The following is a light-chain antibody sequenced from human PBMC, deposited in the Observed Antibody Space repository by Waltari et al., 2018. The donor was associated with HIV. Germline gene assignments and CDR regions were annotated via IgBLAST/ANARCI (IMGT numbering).Light chain of an antibody. Sequence: QSVLTQPPSASGTPGQRVTISCSGSSSNIGSNYVYWYQQLPGPAPKLLIYRKKQRHSGVPDRFSGSKSGTSASLAISGLRSEDEADYYCATRDDSLNAWVFGGGTKVTVL. CDR3: ATRDDSLNAWV. CDR2: RKK. V-gene: IGLV1-47*01. CDR1: SSNIGSNY. J-gene: IGLJ3*02.